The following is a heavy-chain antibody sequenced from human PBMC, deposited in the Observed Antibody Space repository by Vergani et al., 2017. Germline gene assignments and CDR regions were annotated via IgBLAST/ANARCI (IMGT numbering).Heavy chain of an antibody. J-gene: IGHJ4*02. V-gene: IGHV4-34*01. CDR3: ARTRSIDSSGYSGDY. CDR1: GGSFSGYY. CDR2: INHSGST. Sequence: QVQLQQWGAGLLKPSETLSLTCAVYGGSFSGYYWSWIRPPPGKGLEWIGEINHSGSTNYNPSLKSRVTISVDTSKNQFSLKLSSVTAADTAVYYCARTRSIDSSGYSGDYWGQGTLVTVSS. D-gene: IGHD3-22*01.